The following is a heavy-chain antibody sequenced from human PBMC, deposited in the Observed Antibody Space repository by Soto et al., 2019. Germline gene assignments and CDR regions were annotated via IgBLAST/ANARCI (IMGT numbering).Heavy chain of an antibody. Sequence: QVQLVESGGGVVQPGRSLRLSCAASGFTFSNYAMHWVRQAPGKGLEWVAVITYDGSKEYFADSVKGRFTISRDNSKSTLYLQMNSLRTEDTAVYYCAKGSLERLLTFVYGMGVWGQGTSVTVSS. J-gene: IGHJ6*02. V-gene: IGHV3-30*18. D-gene: IGHD3-3*01. CDR3: AKGSLERLLTFVYGMGV. CDR2: ITYDGSKE. CDR1: GFTFSNYA.